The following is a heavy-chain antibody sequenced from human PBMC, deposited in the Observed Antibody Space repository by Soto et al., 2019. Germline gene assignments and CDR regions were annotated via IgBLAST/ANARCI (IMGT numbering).Heavy chain of an antibody. Sequence: QVQMVQSGAEVKKPGASVRASCKTSGYSFTDYYIHWVRQAPGQGLEWMGWINPNSGGTNYARKCQGRVTLTRDTPSNTADMELSSLTSDDTAVCHRERGGYCATGNCYEGYYYGMDVGGQWTTVSVSS. J-gene: IGHJ6*02. CDR3: ERGGYCATGNCYEGYYYGMDV. CDR1: GYSFTDYY. D-gene: IGHD2-2*03. V-gene: IGHV1-2*02. CDR2: INPNSGGT.